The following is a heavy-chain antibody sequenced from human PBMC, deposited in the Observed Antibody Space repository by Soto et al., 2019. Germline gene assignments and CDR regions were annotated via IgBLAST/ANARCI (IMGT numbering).Heavy chain of an antibody. CDR3: ARNQNGPTDY. V-gene: IGHV4-34*01. Sequence: SETLSLTCAVYGGSFSGYYWSWIRQPPGKGLEWIGEINHSGSTNYNPSLKSRVTISVDTSKNQFSLKLSSVTAADTAVYYCARNQNGPTDYWGQGTLVTVSS. CDR1: GGSFSGYY. CDR2: INHSGST. J-gene: IGHJ4*02.